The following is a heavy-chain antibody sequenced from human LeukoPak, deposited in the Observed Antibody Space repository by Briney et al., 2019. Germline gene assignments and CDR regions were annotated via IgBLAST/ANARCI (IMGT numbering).Heavy chain of an antibody. Sequence: PGGSLRLSCAASGFTFSNAWMSWVRQAPGKGLEWVGFIRSEAYGGTTEYAASVKGRFTISRDDSKSIAYLQMNSLKTEDTAVYYCTRSHMVRGPKFDYWGQGTLVTVSS. CDR2: IRSEAYGGTT. CDR1: GFTFSNAW. D-gene: IGHD3-10*01. J-gene: IGHJ4*02. CDR3: TRSHMVRGPKFDY. V-gene: IGHV3-49*04.